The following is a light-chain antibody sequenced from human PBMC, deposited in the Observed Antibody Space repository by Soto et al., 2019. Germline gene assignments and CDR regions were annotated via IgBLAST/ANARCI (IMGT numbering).Light chain of an antibody. Sequence: EIVLTRSPGTPSLSPGERATLSCRASQSVSSSYLAWYQQRPGQAPRLLIYDASTRATGIPARFSGSGSGAEFTLSISSLQSDDFAVYYCQQYEDWTYTFGQGTK. CDR2: DAS. V-gene: IGKV3-15*01. J-gene: IGKJ2*01. CDR3: QQYEDWTYT. CDR1: QSVSSSY.